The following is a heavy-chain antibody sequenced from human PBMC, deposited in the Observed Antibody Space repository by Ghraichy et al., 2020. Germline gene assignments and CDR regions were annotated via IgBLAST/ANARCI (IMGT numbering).Heavy chain of an antibody. CDR2: INSEGSST. CDR3: VRGKHEYGDYVDYCPSTA. D-gene: IGHD4-17*01. V-gene: IGHV3-74*01. CDR1: GFILSSYW. J-gene: IGHJ5*02. Sequence: GGSLRLSCAASGFILSSYWMHWVRQGPGRGLVWVSRINSEGSSTSYADSVRGRFTITRDNAKNTLYLQMDRLRVEDTAVFYCVRGKHEYGDYVDYCPSTAWGQGTLGTLSS.